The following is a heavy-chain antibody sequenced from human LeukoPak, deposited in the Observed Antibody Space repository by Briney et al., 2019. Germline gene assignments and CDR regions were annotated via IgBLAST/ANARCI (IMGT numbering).Heavy chain of an antibody. Sequence: ASVKISCKASGGTFSSYAISWVRQAPGQGLEWMGRIIPILGIANYAQKFQGRVTITADKSTSTAYMELSSLRSEDTAVYYCARVGGYSYGYVWFDPWGQGTLVTVSS. CDR3: ARVGGYSYGYVWFDP. V-gene: IGHV1-69*04. CDR2: IIPILGIA. D-gene: IGHD5-18*01. CDR1: GGTFSSYA. J-gene: IGHJ5*02.